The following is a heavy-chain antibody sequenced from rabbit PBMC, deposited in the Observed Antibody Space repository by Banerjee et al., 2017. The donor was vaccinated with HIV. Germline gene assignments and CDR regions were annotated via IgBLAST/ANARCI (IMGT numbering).Heavy chain of an antibody. CDR1: GFDLSSSYW. D-gene: IGHD1-1*01. CDR2: IDAGSSGST. Sequence: QSLEESGGDLVKPGASLTLTCTASGFDLSSSYWIWWVRQAPGKGLEWIAWIDAGSSGSTGYASWAKGRFTISKTSSTTVTLQMTSLTVADTATYFCARYSGGYSLWGQGTLVTVS. CDR3: ARYSGGYSL. J-gene: IGHJ3*01. V-gene: IGHV1S40*01.